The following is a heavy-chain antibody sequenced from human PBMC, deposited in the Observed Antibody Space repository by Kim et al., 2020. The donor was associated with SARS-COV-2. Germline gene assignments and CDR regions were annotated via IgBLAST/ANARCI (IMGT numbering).Heavy chain of an antibody. J-gene: IGHJ6*02. CDR3: AKLSVYSSSSHYYGMDV. CDR1: GFTFSSYA. D-gene: IGHD6-6*01. V-gene: IGHV3-23*01. Sequence: GGSLRLSCAASGFTFSSYAMSWVRQAPGKGLEWVSAISGSGGSTYYADSVKGRFTISRDNSENTLYLQMNSLRAEDTAVYYCAKLSVYSSSSHYYGMDVWGQGPTVTVSS. CDR2: ISGSGGST.